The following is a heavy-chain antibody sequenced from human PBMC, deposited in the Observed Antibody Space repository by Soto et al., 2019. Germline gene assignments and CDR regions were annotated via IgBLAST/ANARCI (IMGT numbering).Heavy chain of an antibody. D-gene: IGHD3-10*01. V-gene: IGHV3-66*01. CDR3: ARVGHYYGSGSYQYYNYGMDV. CDR1: GFTVSSNY. CDR2: IYSGGST. J-gene: IGHJ6*02. Sequence: GGSLRLSCAASGFTVSSNYMSWVRQAPGKGLEWVSVIYSGGSTYYADSVKGRFTISRDNSKNTLYLQMNSLRAEDTAVYYCARVGHYYGSGSYQYYNYGMDVWGQGTTVTVSS.